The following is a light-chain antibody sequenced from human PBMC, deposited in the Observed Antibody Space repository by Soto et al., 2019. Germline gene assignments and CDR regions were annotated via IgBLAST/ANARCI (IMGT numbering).Light chain of an antibody. Sequence: EIVLTQSPGTLSLSPGERATLSCRASQSVSSSYLAWYQQKPGQAPRLRIYGASSRATGIPDRFSGSGSGTDFTLTISRLEPEDFAVYYCQQYGSPITFGPGTKVDIK. CDR1: QSVSSSY. J-gene: IGKJ3*01. CDR3: QQYGSPIT. V-gene: IGKV3-20*01. CDR2: GAS.